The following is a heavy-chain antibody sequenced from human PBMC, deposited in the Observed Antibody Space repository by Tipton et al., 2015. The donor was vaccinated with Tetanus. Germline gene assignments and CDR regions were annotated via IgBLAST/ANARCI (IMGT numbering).Heavy chain of an antibody. CDR3: VRDHARACGGDCYPGGFDI. D-gene: IGHD2-21*02. Sequence: LRLSCSVSGGSVNSGTYYWSWIRQPPGKGLEWLGDIYYGGVTQYNPSLESRVTISMDTSKNQFSLRLTSVTDADTAVYYCVRDHARACGGDCYPGGFDIWGQGTMVSVSS. V-gene: IGHV4-61*01. CDR1: GGSVNSGTYY. J-gene: IGHJ3*02. CDR2: IYYGGVT.